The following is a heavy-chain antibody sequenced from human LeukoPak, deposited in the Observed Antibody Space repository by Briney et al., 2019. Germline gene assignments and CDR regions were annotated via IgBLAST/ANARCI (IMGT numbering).Heavy chain of an antibody. CDR2: IRSKVYGGTP. CDR3: TRDQTPYY. V-gene: IGHV3-49*04. CDR1: GFTFGDYA. Sequence: GGSLRLSCTASGFTFGDYAMTWVRQAPGKGLEWVGFIRSKVYGGTPEYAASVKGRFTISRDDSKGIAYLQVNSLKTEDTAVYYCTRDQTPYYWGQGTLVTVSS. J-gene: IGHJ4*02.